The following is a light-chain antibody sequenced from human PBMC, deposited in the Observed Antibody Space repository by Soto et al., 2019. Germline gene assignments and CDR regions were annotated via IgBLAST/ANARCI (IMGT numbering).Light chain of an antibody. CDR3: QQYHSYSWT. CDR1: QSISNY. V-gene: IGKV1-5*03. Sequence: DIPMTQSPSTLSASVGDRVAITCRASQSISNYLAWYQQRPGKAPKLLISKASSLESGVPSRFSGSGSGTEFTLTISRLQPDDFATYYCQQYHSYSWTFGQGTKVEIK. CDR2: KAS. J-gene: IGKJ1*01.